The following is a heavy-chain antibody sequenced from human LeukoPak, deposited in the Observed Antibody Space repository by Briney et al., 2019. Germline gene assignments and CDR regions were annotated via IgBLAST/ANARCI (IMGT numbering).Heavy chain of an antibody. D-gene: IGHD3-10*01. V-gene: IGHV3-21*01. CDR1: GFTFSSYT. J-gene: IGHJ4*02. CDR3: ARPLRGKTDFDY. Sequence: TGGSLRLSCAASGFTFSSYTMNWVRQAPGKGLEWVSLISSSSSYIFYADSVKGRFTISRDNAKKSLYLQMNRLRAEDTAVYYCARPLRGKTDFDYWGQGTLVTVSS. CDR2: ISSSSSYI.